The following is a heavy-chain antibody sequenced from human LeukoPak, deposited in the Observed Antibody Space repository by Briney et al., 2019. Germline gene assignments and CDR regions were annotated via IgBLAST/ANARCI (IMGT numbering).Heavy chain of an antibody. D-gene: IGHD3-10*01. CDR1: GFSLSTSGVG. CDR2: IYWDDDK. Sequence: KESGPTLVKPTQTLTLTCTFSGFSLSTSGVGVGWIRQPPVKALEWLALIYWDDDKRYSPSLKTRLTITKDTSKNQVALTMTNMDPVDTATYYCAHRLSGSGSYVFDYWGQGTLVTVSS. V-gene: IGHV2-5*02. CDR3: AHRLSGSGSYVFDY. J-gene: IGHJ4*02.